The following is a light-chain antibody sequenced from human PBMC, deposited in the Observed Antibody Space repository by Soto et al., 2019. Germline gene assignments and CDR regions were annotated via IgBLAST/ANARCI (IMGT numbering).Light chain of an antibody. CDR2: EVS. V-gene: IGLV2-14*01. J-gene: IGLJ2*01. CDR1: SSDIGGYDY. CDR3: DSYRGTKTVV. Sequence: QSALTQPASVSGSPGQSITISCSGTSSDIGGYDYVSWYQQLPGKAPRLIIYEVSNRPSGVSSRFSGSKSGNTASLTIFGLQAEDEAVYYCDSYRGTKTVVFGGGTKLTVL.